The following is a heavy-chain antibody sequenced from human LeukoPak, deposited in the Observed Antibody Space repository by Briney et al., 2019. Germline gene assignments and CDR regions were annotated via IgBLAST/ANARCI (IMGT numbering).Heavy chain of an antibody. J-gene: IGHJ5*02. D-gene: IGHD2-2*01. Sequence: ASVKVSCKASGYTFTSYGISWVRQAPGQGLEWMGWISASNGNTNYAQKLQGRVTMTTDTSTSTAYMELRSLRSDDTAVYYCARGRRYCSSTSCYNWFDPWGQGTLVTVSS. CDR3: ARGRRYCSSTSCYNWFDP. CDR1: GYTFTSYG. CDR2: ISASNGNT. V-gene: IGHV1-18*01.